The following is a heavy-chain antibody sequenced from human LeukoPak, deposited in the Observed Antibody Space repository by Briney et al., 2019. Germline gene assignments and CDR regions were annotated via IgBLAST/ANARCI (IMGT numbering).Heavy chain of an antibody. J-gene: IGHJ4*02. CDR2: ISGSCGST. CDR1: GFTFISYA. D-gene: IGHD6-13*01. V-gene: IGHV3-23*01. Sequence: GGSLRLSCAASGFTFISYAMSWVRRPPGKGLEWVSAISGSCGSTYYADSVKGRFTISRDNSKNTLYLQMNSLRAEDTAVYYCAKNAGYSSSWCDYWGQGTLVTVSS. CDR3: AKNAGYSSSWCDY.